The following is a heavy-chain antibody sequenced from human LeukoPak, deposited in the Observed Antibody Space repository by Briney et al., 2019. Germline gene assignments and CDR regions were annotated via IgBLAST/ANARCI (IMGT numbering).Heavy chain of an antibody. CDR3: ARDRGAYGDYLPVDY. CDR2: ISGSGGST. D-gene: IGHD4-17*01. Sequence: GGSLRLSCAASGFTFSSYAMSWVRQAPGKGLEWVSAISGSGGSTYYADSVKGRFTISRDNSKNTLYLQMNGLRAEDTAVYYCARDRGAYGDYLPVDYWGQGTLVTVSS. V-gene: IGHV3-23*01. CDR1: GFTFSSYA. J-gene: IGHJ4*02.